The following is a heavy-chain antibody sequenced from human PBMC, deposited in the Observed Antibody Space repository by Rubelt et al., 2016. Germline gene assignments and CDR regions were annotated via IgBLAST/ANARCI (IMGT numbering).Heavy chain of an antibody. J-gene: IGHJ4*02. D-gene: IGHD1-7*01. V-gene: IGHV3-23*01. CDR3: AKRPRPWGGDTWNYYHFDY. CDR2: IISDGSTT. Sequence: KGLVWVAQIISDGSTTFYADSVKGRFTISRDNSKSTLYLQMNSLRAEDTAVYYCAKRPRPWGGDTWNYYHFDYWGQGTLVTVSS.